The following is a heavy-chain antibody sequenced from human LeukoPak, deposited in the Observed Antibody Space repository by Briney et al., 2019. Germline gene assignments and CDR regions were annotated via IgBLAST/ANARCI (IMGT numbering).Heavy chain of an antibody. CDR1: GYTFTNYA. J-gene: IGHJ4*02. CDR2: INAGNGDT. Sequence: GASVKVSCKASGYTFTNYAVNWLRQAPGQRLEWMGWINAGNGDTKFSQNYQARVTITRDASASTAYMELSSLTSEDTAVYYCARDAGYSYGYFDYWGQGTLVTVSS. CDR3: ARDAGYSYGYFDY. D-gene: IGHD5-18*01. V-gene: IGHV1-3*01.